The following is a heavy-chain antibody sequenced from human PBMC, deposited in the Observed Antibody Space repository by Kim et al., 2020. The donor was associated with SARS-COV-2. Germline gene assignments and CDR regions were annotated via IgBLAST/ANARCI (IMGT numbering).Heavy chain of an antibody. Sequence: ASVKVSCKASGFTFSDYAMYWVRQAPGQRLEWMGWINAGSGNTRYSQKFQGRVTITWDTSASTAYMDLTSRRFEDTAVYYCARERFGGSFDYWGQGTLV. J-gene: IGHJ4*02. CDR3: ARERFGGSFDY. CDR2: INAGSGNT. V-gene: IGHV1-3*01. CDR1: GFTFSDYA. D-gene: IGHD3-10*01.